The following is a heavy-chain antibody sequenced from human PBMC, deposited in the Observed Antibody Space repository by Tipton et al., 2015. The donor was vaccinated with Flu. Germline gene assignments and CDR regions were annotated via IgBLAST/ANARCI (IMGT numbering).Heavy chain of an antibody. CDR1: DGSISSSSYY. CDR2: IYYSGST. J-gene: IGHJ2*01. CDR3: ARGPEYYGEDR. Sequence: TLSLTCTVSDGSISSSSYYWGWIRQPPGKGLEWIGSIYYSGSTYYNPSLKSRVTISVDTSKNQFSLKLSSVTAADTAVYYCARGPEYYGEDRWGRGTLVTVSS. V-gene: IGHV4-39*07. D-gene: IGHD4-17*01.